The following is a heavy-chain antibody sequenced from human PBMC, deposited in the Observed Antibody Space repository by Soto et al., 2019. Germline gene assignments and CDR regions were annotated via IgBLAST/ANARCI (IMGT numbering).Heavy chain of an antibody. J-gene: IGHJ4*02. V-gene: IGHV1-18*01. D-gene: IGHD3-10*01. CDR3: VRDLNGDFYY. CDR1: GYSFTTYG. CDR2: INGYGHGA. Sequence: QVQLVQSGAEVRQPEASVKVSSKASGYSFTTYGMSWVRQAPGQGLEYMGWINGYGHGAKYVQRLEGRFCMTTDTSTNTVYMDLRSLTSDDTVVYYCVRDLNGDFYYWGQGTVVIV.